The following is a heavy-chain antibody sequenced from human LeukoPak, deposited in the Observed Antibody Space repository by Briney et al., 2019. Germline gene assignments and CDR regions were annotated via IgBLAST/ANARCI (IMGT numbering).Heavy chain of an antibody. CDR2: ISSGSSYI. D-gene: IGHD3-22*01. CDR1: GFTFSSYS. CDR3: ARDSYDSSRYYYYHYGMDL. V-gene: IGHV3-21*01. Sequence: PGGSLRLSCAASGFTFSSYSMNWVRQAPGKGLEWVSSISSGSSYIYYADSVKGRFTISRDNAKNSLYLQMNSLRDEDTAVYYCARDSYDSSRYYYYHYGMDLWRQGPTVTVPS. J-gene: IGHJ6*01.